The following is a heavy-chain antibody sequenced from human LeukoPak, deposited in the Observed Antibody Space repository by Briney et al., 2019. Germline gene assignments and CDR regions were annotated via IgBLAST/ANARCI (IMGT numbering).Heavy chain of an antibody. Sequence: SSETLSLTCAVYGRPFTGYFWSWIRQSPGKGLEWIGEINHGGSINSNPSLKSRVTISRDTSKNQFSLNLYSVTAADTAVYYCAKVYSSSSRDSFDVWGPGTMVTVSS. CDR1: GRPFTGYF. CDR2: INHGGSI. CDR3: AKVYSSSSRDSFDV. D-gene: IGHD6-6*01. V-gene: IGHV4-34*01. J-gene: IGHJ3*01.